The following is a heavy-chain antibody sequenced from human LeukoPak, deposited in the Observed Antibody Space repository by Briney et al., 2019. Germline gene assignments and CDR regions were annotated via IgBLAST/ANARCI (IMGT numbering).Heavy chain of an antibody. Sequence: ASVKVSCKASGYTFTGYYMHWVRQAPGQGLEWMGRINPNSGGTNYAQKFQGRVTMTRDTSISTAYMELSRLRSDDTAVYYCARDLGEDGVATINGYWGQGTLVTVSS. CDR3: ARDLGEDGVATINGY. CDR1: GYTFTGYY. V-gene: IGHV1-2*06. J-gene: IGHJ4*02. CDR2: INPNSGGT. D-gene: IGHD5-24*01.